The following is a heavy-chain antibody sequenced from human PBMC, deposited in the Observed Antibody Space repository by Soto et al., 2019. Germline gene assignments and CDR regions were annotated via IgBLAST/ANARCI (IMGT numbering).Heavy chain of an antibody. J-gene: IGHJ4*02. CDR2: INEDGSER. D-gene: IGHD6-13*01. CDR1: GFTFSTYW. V-gene: IGHV3-7*05. Sequence: PGGSLRLSCAASGFTFSTYWMSWVRQTPGKGLEWVANINEDGSERYYVDSVKGRFTISRDNAKNSLYLQMNSLRGEDTAVYYCATTFGYSSSWYSYFDYWGQGTLVTVSS. CDR3: ATTFGYSSSWYSYFDY.